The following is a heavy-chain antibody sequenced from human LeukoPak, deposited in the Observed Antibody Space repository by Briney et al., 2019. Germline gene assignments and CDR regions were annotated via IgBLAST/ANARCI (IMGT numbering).Heavy chain of an antibody. Sequence: RPSETLSLTCAVYGGSSSGYYWSWIRQPPGKGLEWIGEINHSGSTNYNPSLKSRVTISVDTSKNQFSLKLSSVTAADTAVYYCARGSRIAVAGRRNWFDPWGQGTLVTVSS. CDR3: ARGSRIAVAGRRNWFDP. V-gene: IGHV4-34*01. D-gene: IGHD6-19*01. CDR2: INHSGST. CDR1: GGSSSGYY. J-gene: IGHJ5*02.